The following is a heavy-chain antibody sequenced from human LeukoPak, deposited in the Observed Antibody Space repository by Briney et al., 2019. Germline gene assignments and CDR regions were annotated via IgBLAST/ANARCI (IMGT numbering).Heavy chain of an antibody. Sequence: SQTLSLTCAISGDSVSSNSAAWNWIRQSPSRGLEWLGRTYYRSKWYNDYAVSVKSRITINPDTSKNQFSLQLNSVTPEDTAVYYCAGGGLDYYDSSGSFDYWGQGTLVTVSS. CDR1: GDSVSSNSAA. D-gene: IGHD3-22*01. V-gene: IGHV6-1*01. J-gene: IGHJ4*02. CDR3: AGGGLDYYDSSGSFDY. CDR2: TYYRSKWYN.